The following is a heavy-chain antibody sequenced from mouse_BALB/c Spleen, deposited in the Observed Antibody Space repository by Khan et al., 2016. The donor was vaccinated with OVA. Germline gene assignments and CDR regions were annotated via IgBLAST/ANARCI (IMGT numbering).Heavy chain of an antibody. Sequence: VQLKESGPGLVKPSQSLSLTCTVTGYSIASDYAWNWIRQFPGNKLEWMGFISYSGNTNYNPSLKSRISITRDTSKNQFFLQLNSVTSEDTATYYCARVYGGDFDYGGQGTTLTGSS. D-gene: IGHD1-1*01. CDR1: GYSIASDYA. V-gene: IGHV3-2*02. CDR3: ARVYGGDFDY. J-gene: IGHJ2*01. CDR2: ISYSGNT.